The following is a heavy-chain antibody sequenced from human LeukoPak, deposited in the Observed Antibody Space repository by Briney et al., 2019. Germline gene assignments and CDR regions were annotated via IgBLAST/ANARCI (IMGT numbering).Heavy chain of an antibody. J-gene: IGHJ4*02. D-gene: IGHD6-13*01. V-gene: IGHV3-23*01. CDR3: AKVDLSSWPDYYFDY. CDR1: GFTFSGYA. Sequence: GGSLRPSCAASGFTFSGYAMSWVRQAPGKGLEWVSAISGSGGSTYYADSVKGRFTISRDNSKNTLYLQMNSLRAEDTAVYYCAKVDLSSWPDYYFDYWGQGTLVTVSS. CDR2: ISGSGGST.